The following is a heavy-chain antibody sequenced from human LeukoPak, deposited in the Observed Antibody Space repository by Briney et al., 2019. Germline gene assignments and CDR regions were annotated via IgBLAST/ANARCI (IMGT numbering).Heavy chain of an antibody. V-gene: IGHV3-53*01. J-gene: IGHJ4*02. CDR1: GFTVSSSY. CDR3: AKDPQQWLVKYYFDY. Sequence: GGSLRLSCAASGFTVSSSYMSWVRQAPGKGLEWVSVIYRDNNTYYADPVKGRFTISRDNSRNTLYLQMNTLRAEDTAVYYCAKDPQQWLVKYYFDYWGQGTLVTVSS. CDR2: IYRDNNT. D-gene: IGHD6-19*01.